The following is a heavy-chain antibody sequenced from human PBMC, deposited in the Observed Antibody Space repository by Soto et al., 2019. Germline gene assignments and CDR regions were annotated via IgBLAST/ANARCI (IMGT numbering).Heavy chain of an antibody. CDR1: GYTFIGYC. Sequence: GASVKVSCKASGYTFIGYCMHWVRQAPGQGLEWMGWINPNNGGTNYAQKFQGRVTMTRDTSISTAYMELSRLRSDDTAVYYCSRDPGGCIGPTCYSLYYFDYWG. J-gene: IGHJ4*01. D-gene: IGHD2-2*02. CDR3: SRDPGGCIGPTCYSLYYFDY. CDR2: INPNNGGT. V-gene: IGHV1-2*02.